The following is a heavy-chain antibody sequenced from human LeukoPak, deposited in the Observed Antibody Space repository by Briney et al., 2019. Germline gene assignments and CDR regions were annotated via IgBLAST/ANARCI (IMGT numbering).Heavy chain of an antibody. J-gene: IGHJ4*02. CDR1: GYSFTSYG. CDR3: ASGGLYYFDY. V-gene: IGHV1-18*01. Sequence: ASAWVSCVASGYSFTSYGITWVRQGPGQGPEWMGWISGYNGNTNYAPKLQGSVTMTTDTSTTTAYMELRSVRSADTALYYYASGGLYYFDYGDQGTLVTVSS. D-gene: IGHD3-16*01. CDR2: ISGYNGNT.